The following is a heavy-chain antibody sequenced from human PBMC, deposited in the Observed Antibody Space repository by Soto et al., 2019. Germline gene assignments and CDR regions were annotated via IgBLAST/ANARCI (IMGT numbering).Heavy chain of an antibody. CDR1: GGSISSSSYY. CDR2: IYYTGST. D-gene: IGHD2-15*01. J-gene: IGHJ4*02. V-gene: IGHV4-39*01. CDR3: ARLRCSGGSCYSGDY. Sequence: TSETLSLTCTVSGGSISSSSYYWGWIRQPPGKGLEWIGSIYYTGSTYYNPSLKSRVTISVDTSKNQFSLKLSSVTAADTAVYYCARLRCSGGSCYSGDYWGQGTLVTVSS.